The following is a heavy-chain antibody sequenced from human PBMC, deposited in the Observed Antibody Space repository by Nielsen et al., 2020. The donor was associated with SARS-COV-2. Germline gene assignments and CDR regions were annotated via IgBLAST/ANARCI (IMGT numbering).Heavy chain of an antibody. CDR2: IYHSGST. Sequence: GSLRLSCTVSGGSISSGGYYWSWVRQPPGKGLEWIGEIYHSGSTNYNPSLKSRVTISVDKSKNQFSLKLSSVTAADTAVYYCARSYRYCSSTSCYNAYYYYYMDVWGKGTTVTVSS. D-gene: IGHD2-2*02. V-gene: IGHV4-4*02. CDR1: GGSISSGGYY. CDR3: ARSYRYCSSTSCYNAYYYYYMDV. J-gene: IGHJ6*03.